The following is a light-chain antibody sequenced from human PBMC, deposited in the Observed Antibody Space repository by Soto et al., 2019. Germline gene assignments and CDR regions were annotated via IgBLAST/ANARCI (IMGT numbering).Light chain of an antibody. CDR1: KSISSD. J-gene: IGKJ2*01. Sequence: EIVLTQSPATLSLSPGERATLSCRASKSISSDLAWYQQKPGQAPRLLIYGASKRATGFPARFSGSGSGTDFTLTISSLEPEDSAVYYCQQRSNWPRTFGQGTKVEIK. CDR3: QQRSNWPRT. CDR2: GAS. V-gene: IGKV3-11*01.